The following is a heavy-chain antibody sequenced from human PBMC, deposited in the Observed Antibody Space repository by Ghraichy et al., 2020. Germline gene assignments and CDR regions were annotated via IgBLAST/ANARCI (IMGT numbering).Heavy chain of an antibody. J-gene: IGHJ4*02. CDR2: IIPIFGTA. CDR1: GGTFSSYA. V-gene: IGHV1-69*13. CDR3: AREVGEEGQWLDYYFDY. Sequence: SVKVSCKASGGTFSSYAISWVRQAPGQGLEWMGGIIPIFGTANYAQKFQGRVTITADESTSTAYMELSSLRSEDTAVYYCAREVGEEGQWLDYYFDYWGQGTLVTVSS. D-gene: IGHD6-19*01.